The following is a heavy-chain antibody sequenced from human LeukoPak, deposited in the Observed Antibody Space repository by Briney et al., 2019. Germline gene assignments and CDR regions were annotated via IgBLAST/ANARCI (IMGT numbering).Heavy chain of an antibody. J-gene: IGHJ4*02. Sequence: GASVKVSCKASGYTFTSYGMNWVRQAPGQGLEWMGWIRTNTGNPTYAQGFTGRFVFSLDTSVSTAYLQISSLKAEDTAVYYCARDIRSLAAAGPGCSDYWGQGTLVTVSS. V-gene: IGHV7-4-1*02. CDR3: ARDIRSLAAAGPGCSDY. CDR2: IRTNTGNP. D-gene: IGHD6-13*01. CDR1: GYTFTSYG.